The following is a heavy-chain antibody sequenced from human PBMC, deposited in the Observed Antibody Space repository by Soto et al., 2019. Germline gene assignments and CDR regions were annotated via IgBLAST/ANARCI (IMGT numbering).Heavy chain of an antibody. V-gene: IGHV3-23*01. D-gene: IGHD3-16*01. Sequence: GGSLRLSCAASGFTFSAYAMSWVRQAPGKGLEWVSAISYSGENTYYADSVKGRFTISRDNSKNTLSLQMNSLGAEDTAVYYCAKDVIRGGYYWGQGTLVTVSS. CDR3: AKDVIRGGYY. CDR2: ISYSGENT. CDR1: GFTFSAYA. J-gene: IGHJ4*02.